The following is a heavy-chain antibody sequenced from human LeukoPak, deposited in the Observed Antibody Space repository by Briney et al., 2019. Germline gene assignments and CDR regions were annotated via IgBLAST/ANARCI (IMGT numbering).Heavy chain of an antibody. CDR2: ISSSTNFI. Sequence: PGGSLRLSCAASGFTFSSYTMHWIRQAPGRGLEWVSSISSSTNFIYYADSLRGRFTISRDNAMNSLYLQMNSLRAEDTAVYYCAASRYWGQGTLVTVSS. CDR1: GFTFSSYT. V-gene: IGHV3-21*01. J-gene: IGHJ4*02. CDR3: AASRY.